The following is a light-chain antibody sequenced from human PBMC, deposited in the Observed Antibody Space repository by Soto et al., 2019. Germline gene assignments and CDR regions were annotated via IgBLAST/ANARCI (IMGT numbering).Light chain of an antibody. V-gene: IGLV2-14*01. J-gene: IGLJ1*01. CDR3: SSYTNINTRACV. Sequence: QSALTQPASVSGSTGQSITISCTGTSGDIGSYNRVSWYQQHPGKAPKLIIYEVTDRPSGVSNRFSGSKSGNTASLTISGLQAEDEAEYYCSSYTNINTRACVFGTGTKLTV. CDR1: SGDIGSYNR. CDR2: EVT.